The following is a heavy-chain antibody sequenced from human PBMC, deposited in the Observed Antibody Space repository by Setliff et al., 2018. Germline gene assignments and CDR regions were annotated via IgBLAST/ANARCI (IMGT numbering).Heavy chain of an antibody. D-gene: IGHD6-6*01. V-gene: IGHV4-34*01. J-gene: IGHJ4*02. CDR3: ARGRNVAARLLDS. CDR2: INHRGST. CDR1: GGTSSDYY. Sequence: SETLSLTCAAYGGTSSDYYWTWIRQPPGKGLEWVGEINHRGSTNYNPSLKSRVTISVDTSKDQFSLKLISMTAADTAVYYCARGRNVAARLLDSWGQGTLVTVSS.